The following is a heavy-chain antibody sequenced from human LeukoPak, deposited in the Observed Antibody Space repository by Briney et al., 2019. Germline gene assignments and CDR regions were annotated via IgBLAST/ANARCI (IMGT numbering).Heavy chain of an antibody. CDR3: AKARGRGYYFDY. CDR1: GFTFSSSA. Sequence: GGSLRLSCAASGFTFSSSAMSWVRQAPGKGLEWVSAISGSGGSTYYADSVKGRFTISRDNSKNTLYLQMNSLRAEDTAVYYCAKARGRGYYFDYWGQGTLVTVSS. D-gene: IGHD3-16*01. J-gene: IGHJ4*02. CDR2: ISGSGGST. V-gene: IGHV3-23*01.